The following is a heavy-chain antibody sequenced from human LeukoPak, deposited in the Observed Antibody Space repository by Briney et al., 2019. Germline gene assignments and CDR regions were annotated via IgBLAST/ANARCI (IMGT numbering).Heavy chain of an antibody. Sequence: SETLSLTCAVYGGSFSGYYWSWIRQPPGKGLEWIGEINHSGSTNYNPSLKSRVTISVDTSKNQFSLKLSSVTAADTAVYYCARSYDSSHGPFDYWGQGTLVTASS. V-gene: IGHV4-34*01. D-gene: IGHD3-22*01. CDR1: GGSFSGYY. CDR2: INHSGST. J-gene: IGHJ4*02. CDR3: ARSYDSSHGPFDY.